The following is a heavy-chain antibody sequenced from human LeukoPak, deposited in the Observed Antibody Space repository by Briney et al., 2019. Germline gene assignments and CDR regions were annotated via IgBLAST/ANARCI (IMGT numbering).Heavy chain of an antibody. Sequence: GGSLRLSCAASGFTVSSNTMSWVRQAPGKGLELVSVLYSDGRTYYTDSVKGRFTISRDNSKNTLFLQMNSLRAEDTAVYYCLLATINSGLFHYWGQGTLVTVSS. CDR1: GFTVSSNT. CDR3: LLATINSGLFHY. D-gene: IGHD5-24*01. CDR2: LYSDGRT. V-gene: IGHV3-53*01. J-gene: IGHJ4*02.